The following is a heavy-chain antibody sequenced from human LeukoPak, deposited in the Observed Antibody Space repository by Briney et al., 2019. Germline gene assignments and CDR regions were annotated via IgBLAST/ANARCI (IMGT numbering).Heavy chain of an antibody. Sequence: AGSLRLSCAASGCTFSYYCMSWIRQAPGKGLEWVANIKEGGSENYSVDSVKGRFTISRDNSKNSLFLQMNRLRVEDTAMYYCTRLSAMLRGPEPIYYFDSWGQGTLVTVSS. CDR2: IKEGGSEN. D-gene: IGHD3-10*01. CDR3: TRLSAMLRGPEPIYYFDS. CDR1: GCTFSYYC. J-gene: IGHJ4*02. V-gene: IGHV3-7*01.